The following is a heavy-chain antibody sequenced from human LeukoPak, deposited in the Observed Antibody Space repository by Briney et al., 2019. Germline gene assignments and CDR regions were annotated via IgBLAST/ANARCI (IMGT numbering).Heavy chain of an antibody. CDR1: GFTLSSYA. J-gene: IGHJ4*02. Sequence: GGSLRLSCAASGFTLSSYAMSWVRQAPGKGLEWVSSISSGSYIYYADSVKGRFTISRDNAKNSLYLQMNSLRAEDTAVYYCARGYSGYDYDYWGQGTLVTVSS. D-gene: IGHD5-12*01. CDR2: ISSGSYI. CDR3: ARGYSGYDYDY. V-gene: IGHV3-21*01.